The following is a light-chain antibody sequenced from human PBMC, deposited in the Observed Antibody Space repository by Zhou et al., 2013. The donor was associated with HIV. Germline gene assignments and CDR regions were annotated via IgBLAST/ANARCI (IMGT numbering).Light chain of an antibody. J-gene: IGKJ4*01. CDR2: AAT. V-gene: IGKV1-39*01. Sequence: DIQMTQSPSSLSASIGDRVTLTCRASQNIRNYLNWYQEKSGKAPKLLIYAATTLQGGVPSRFSGSGSGTDFTLTISSLQSEDFATYYCQQSYNKAQVTFGGGTKVEIK. CDR3: QQSYNKAQVT. CDR1: QNIRNY.